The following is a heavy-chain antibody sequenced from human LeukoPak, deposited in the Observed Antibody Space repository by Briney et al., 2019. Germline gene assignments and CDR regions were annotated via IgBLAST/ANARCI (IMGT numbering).Heavy chain of an antibody. CDR1: GGSISSYY. CDR3: ARARMGNYHSCRYYYWFDP. D-gene: IGHD3-22*01. Sequence: SETLSLTCTLSGGSISSYYWSWIRQSPGKGREWIGYIYYSGSTYYNPSLKSRVTISADTSKHVFSLRLSSVTAADASEHYCARARMGNYHSCRYYYWFDPWGQGTLVTVSS. CDR2: IYYSGST. V-gene: IGHV4-59*01. J-gene: IGHJ5*02.